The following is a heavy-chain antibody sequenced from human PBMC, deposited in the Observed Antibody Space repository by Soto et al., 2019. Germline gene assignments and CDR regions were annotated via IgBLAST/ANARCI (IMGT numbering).Heavy chain of an antibody. CDR3: AKRRGYSNGEFDY. CDR2: ITAYNGNT. V-gene: IGHV1-18*01. Sequence: QVQLVQSGAEVKKPGASVKVSCKASGYTFTSYGISWVRQAPGQVLEWMGWITAYNGNTNYAHKLQGRVTLTTDTYTSTAYMELRRVRSYDTAVYYCAKRRGYSNGEFDYWGQGTLVTVSS. CDR1: GYTFTSYG. D-gene: IGHD5-18*01. J-gene: IGHJ4*02.